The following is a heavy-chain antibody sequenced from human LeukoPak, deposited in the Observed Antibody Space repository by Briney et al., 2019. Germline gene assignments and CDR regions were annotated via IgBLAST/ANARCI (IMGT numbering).Heavy chain of an antibody. Sequence: PAETLSLTCTVSGGSISSSSYYWGWIRQPPGKGLEWIGSSYYSGSTYYNPSLKSRVTISVDTSKNQFSLKLSSVTAADTALYYCARSDYSSYYMDVWGKGTTVTVSS. CDR2: SYYSGST. CDR3: ARSDYSSYYMDV. CDR1: GGSISSSSYY. J-gene: IGHJ6*03. V-gene: IGHV4-39*01. D-gene: IGHD4-11*01.